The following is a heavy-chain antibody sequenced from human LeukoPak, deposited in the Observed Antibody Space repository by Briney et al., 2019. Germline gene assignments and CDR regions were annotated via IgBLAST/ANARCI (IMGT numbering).Heavy chain of an antibody. D-gene: IGHD6-13*01. V-gene: IGHV4-34*01. Sequence: SSETLSLTCAVYGGSFSGYYWSWIRQPPGKGLEWIGEINHSGSTNYNPSLKSRVTISVDTSKNQFSLKLSSVTAADTAVYYCARRSTWYSSSWKPFDYWGQGTLVTVSS. J-gene: IGHJ4*02. CDR2: INHSGST. CDR3: ARRSTWYSSSWKPFDY. CDR1: GGSFSGYY.